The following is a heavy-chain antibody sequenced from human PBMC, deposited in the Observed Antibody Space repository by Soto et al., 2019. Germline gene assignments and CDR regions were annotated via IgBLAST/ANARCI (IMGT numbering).Heavy chain of an antibody. CDR3: AKTHFWSGPPTPAYYYYYYGMDV. D-gene: IGHD3-3*02. J-gene: IGHJ6*02. CDR1: GFTFSSYG. V-gene: IGHV3-30*18. Sequence: GGSLRLSCAASGFTFSSYGMHWVRQAPGKGLEWVAVISYDGSNKYYADSVKGRFTISRDNSKNTLYLQMNSLRAEDTAVYYCAKTHFWSGPPTPAYYYYYYGMDVWGQGTTVTVSS. CDR2: ISYDGSNK.